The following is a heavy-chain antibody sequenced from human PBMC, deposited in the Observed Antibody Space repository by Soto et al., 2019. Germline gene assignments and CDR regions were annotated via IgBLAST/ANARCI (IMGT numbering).Heavy chain of an antibody. V-gene: IGHV3-21*01. CDR3: ARDVVNFIVATTGASFDI. Sequence: VQLVESGGGLVKPGGSLRLSCAASGFTFSSYSMNWVRQAPGKGLEWVSSISSSSSYIYYADSVKGRFTISRDNAKNSLYLQMNSLRAEDTAVYYCARDVVNFIVATTGASFDIWGQGTMVTVSS. J-gene: IGHJ3*02. CDR1: GFTFSSYS. CDR2: ISSSSSYI. D-gene: IGHD5-12*01.